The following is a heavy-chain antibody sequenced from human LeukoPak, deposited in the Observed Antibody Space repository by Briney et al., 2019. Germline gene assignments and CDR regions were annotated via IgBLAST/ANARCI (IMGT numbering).Heavy chain of an antibody. V-gene: IGHV3-30*03. CDR1: GFTFSNYA. D-gene: IGHD6-19*01. J-gene: IGHJ5*02. CDR2: ISYDGSNK. Sequence: GGSLRLSCAASGFTFSNYAIHWVRQAPGKGLEWVAVISYDGSNKYYADSVKGRFTISRDNAKNTLYLQMNSLRAEDTAVYYCARSIAVAGGGGGWFDPWGQGTLVTVSS. CDR3: ARSIAVAGGGGGWFDP.